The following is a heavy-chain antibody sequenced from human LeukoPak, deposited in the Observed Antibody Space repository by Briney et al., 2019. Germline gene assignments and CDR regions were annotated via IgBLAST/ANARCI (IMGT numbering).Heavy chain of an antibody. D-gene: IGHD6-13*01. J-gene: IGHJ4*02. V-gene: IGHV3-23*01. CDR2: ISGSGGST. CDR1: GGSISSSSYY. CDR3: AKAGIAAAGTLDY. Sequence: ETLSLTCTVSGGSISSSSYYWGWIRQPPGKGLEWVSAISGSGGSTYYADSVKGRFTISRDNSKNTLYLQMNSLRAEDTAVYYCAKAGIAAAGTLDYWGQGTLVTVSS.